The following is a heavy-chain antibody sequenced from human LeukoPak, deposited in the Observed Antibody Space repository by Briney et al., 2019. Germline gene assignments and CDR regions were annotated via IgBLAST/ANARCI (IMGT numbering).Heavy chain of an antibody. J-gene: IGHJ5*02. CDR3: ARNRIAAAGTQWFDP. CDR1: GGSISSSSYC. CDR2: ICYSGST. D-gene: IGHD6-13*01. V-gene: IGHV4-39*07. Sequence: PSETLSLTCTVSGGSISSSSYCWGWIRQPPGKGLEWIGSICYSGSTFYNPSLKSRVTLSVDTSKNQFSLKLSSVTAADTAVYYCARNRIAAAGTQWFDPWGQGTLVTVSS.